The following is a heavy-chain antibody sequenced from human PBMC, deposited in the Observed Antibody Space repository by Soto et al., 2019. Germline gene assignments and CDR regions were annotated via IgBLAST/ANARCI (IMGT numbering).Heavy chain of an antibody. J-gene: IGHJ3*02. D-gene: IGHD3-16*01. CDR1: GGSISSYY. CDR2: IYYSGST. CDR3: ARDGIYLGGRQQTDAFDI. V-gene: IGHV4-59*01. Sequence: QVQLQESGPGLVKPSETLSLTCTVSGGSISSYYWSWIRQPPGKGLEWIGYIYYSGSTNYNPSLKSRVTISVDTSKNQFSLKLSSVTAADTAVYYCARDGIYLGGRQQTDAFDIWGQGTMVTVSS.